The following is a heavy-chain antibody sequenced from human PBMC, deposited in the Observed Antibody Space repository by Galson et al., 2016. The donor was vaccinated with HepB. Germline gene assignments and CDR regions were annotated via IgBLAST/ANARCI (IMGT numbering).Heavy chain of an antibody. J-gene: IGHJ4*02. V-gene: IGHV3-23*01. CDR1: GFTFGNYA. Sequence: SLRLSCAASGFTFGNYAMSWVRQAPGKGLEWVSSITNIGGNTYYADSVKGRFTISRDNSKNTLYLQMNSLRAEDAAVYYCTFESTQSSMAGNYWGQGTLVTVSS. CDR3: TFESTQSSMAGNY. D-gene: IGHD6-19*01. CDR2: ITNIGGNT.